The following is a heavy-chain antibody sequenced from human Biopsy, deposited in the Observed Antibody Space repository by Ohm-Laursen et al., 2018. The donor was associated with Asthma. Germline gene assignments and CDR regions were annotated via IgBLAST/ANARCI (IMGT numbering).Heavy chain of an antibody. CDR1: GVSIRSPDHH. CDR2: VFWSGST. J-gene: IGHJ6*02. D-gene: IGHD4-17*01. V-gene: IGHV4-30-4*01. CDR3: ARVVSYGDIYFGIDV. Sequence: QTLSLTCAVSGVSIRSPDHHWSWIRQSPGKGLEWIGFVFWSGSTHYSRSLERRVSISIDTATNEFSMKLWSVTPADTAVYFCARVVSYGDIYFGIDVWGPGNTVVVS.